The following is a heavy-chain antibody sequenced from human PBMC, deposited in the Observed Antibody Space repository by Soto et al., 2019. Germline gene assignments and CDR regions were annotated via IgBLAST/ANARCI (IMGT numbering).Heavy chain of an antibody. CDR1: GGSISSGGYS. D-gene: IGHD3-22*01. CDR3: AREVGYYDSSGRLYYYYGMDV. CDR2: IYHSGST. Sequence: SETLSLTCAVSGGSISSGGYSWSWIRQPPGKGLEWIGYIYHSGSTYYNPSLKSRVTISVDRSKNQFSLKLSSVTASDTAMYYCAREVGYYDSSGRLYYYYGMDVWGQGTTVTVSS. V-gene: IGHV4-30-2*01. J-gene: IGHJ6*02.